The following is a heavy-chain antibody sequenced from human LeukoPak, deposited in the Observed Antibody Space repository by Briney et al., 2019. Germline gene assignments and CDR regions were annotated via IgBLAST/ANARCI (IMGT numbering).Heavy chain of an antibody. CDR1: GGSISSGSYY. J-gene: IGHJ4*02. V-gene: IGHV4-61*02. Sequence: SQTLSLTCTVSGGSISSGSYYWSWIRQPAGKGLEWIGRIYTSGTNYNPSLKSRVTISVDTSKNQFSLKLTSVTAADTAVYYRARAGNYYDSSGYYYALFDYWGQGTLVTVSS. D-gene: IGHD3-22*01. CDR2: IYTSGT. CDR3: ARAGNYYDSSGYYYALFDY.